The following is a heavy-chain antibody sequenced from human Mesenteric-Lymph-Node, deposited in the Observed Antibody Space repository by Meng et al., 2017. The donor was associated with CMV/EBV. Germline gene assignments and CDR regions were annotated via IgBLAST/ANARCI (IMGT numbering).Heavy chain of an antibody. CDR1: GFTFSSYG. CDR2: IWYDGSNK. J-gene: IGHJ4*02. Sequence: GESLKISCAASGFTFSSYGMHWVRQAPGKGLEWVAVIWYDGSNKYYADSVKGRFTISRDNSNNTLYLQMNSLRAEDTAVYYCAKATAYNWNYGYFDYWGQGTLVTVSS. CDR3: AKATAYNWNYGYFDY. V-gene: IGHV3-33*06. D-gene: IGHD1-7*01.